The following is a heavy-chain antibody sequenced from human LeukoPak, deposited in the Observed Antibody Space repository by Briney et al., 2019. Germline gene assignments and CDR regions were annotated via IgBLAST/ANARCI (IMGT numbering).Heavy chain of an antibody. CDR1: GFTFRSYA. CDR2: ISYDGSNK. Sequence: GGSLRLSCAASGFTFRSYATHWVRQAPGKGLEWVAVISYDGSNKYYADSVKGRFTISRDNSKNTLFLQMNSLRAEDTAVYYCARELSGWYYFDYWGQGTLVTVSS. CDR3: ARELSGWYYFDY. D-gene: IGHD6-19*01. J-gene: IGHJ4*02. V-gene: IGHV3-30*04.